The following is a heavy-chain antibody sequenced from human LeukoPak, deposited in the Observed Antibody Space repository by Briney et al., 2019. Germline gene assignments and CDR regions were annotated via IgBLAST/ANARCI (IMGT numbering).Heavy chain of an antibody. CDR2: IYYSGST. J-gene: IGHJ6*03. Sequence: SETLSLTCTVSGGSISSYYWSWIRQPPGKGLEWIGYIYYSGSTNYNPSLKSRVTISVDTSKNQFSLKLSSVTAADTAVYYCARVTGAAAGIYYYYHYMDVWGKGTTVTVSS. D-gene: IGHD6-13*01. V-gene: IGHV4-59*12. CDR1: GGSISSYY. CDR3: ARVTGAAAGIYYYYHYMDV.